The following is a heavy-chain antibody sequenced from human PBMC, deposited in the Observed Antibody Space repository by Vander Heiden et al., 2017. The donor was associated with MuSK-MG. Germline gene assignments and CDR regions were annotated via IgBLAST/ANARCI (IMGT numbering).Heavy chain of an antibody. J-gene: IGHJ4*02. CDR1: GFTFSSYG. Sequence: QVQLVESGGGVVQPGRSLRLSCAASGFTFSSYGMHWVRQAPGKGLEWVAVISYDGSNKYYADSVKGRFTISRDNSKNTLYLQMNSLRAEDTAVYYCAKDLVLLWLGPIDYWGQGTLVTVSS. V-gene: IGHV3-30*18. CDR2: ISYDGSNK. CDR3: AKDLVLLWLGPIDY. D-gene: IGHD3-10*01.